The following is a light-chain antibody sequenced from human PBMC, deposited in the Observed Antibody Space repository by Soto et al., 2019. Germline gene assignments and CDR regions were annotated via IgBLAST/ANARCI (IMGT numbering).Light chain of an antibody. J-gene: IGLJ2*01. CDR1: SSDVGGYNY. V-gene: IGLV2-11*01. CDR3: CSYAGTYSRGL. CDR2: DVS. Sequence: QSALTQPRSVSGSPGQSVTISCTGTSSDVGGYNYVSWYQHHPGKAPKLLIHDVSQRPSGVPDRFSGSKSGYTAYLTISGLQSEDEADYYCCSYAGTYSRGLFGGGTKLTVL.